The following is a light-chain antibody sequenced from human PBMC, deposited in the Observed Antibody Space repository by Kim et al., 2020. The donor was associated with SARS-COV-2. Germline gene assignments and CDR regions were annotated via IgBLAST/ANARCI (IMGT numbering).Light chain of an antibody. CDR1: NIGSKS. V-gene: IGLV3-21*04. CDR3: QVWDSSSDHVV. CDR2: YDS. Sequence: SELTQPPSVSVAPGKTARITCGGNNIGSKSVHWYQQKPGQAPVLVIYYDSDRPSGIPERFSGSNSGNTATLTISRVEAGDEADYYCQVWDSSSDHVVFGGGTQLTVL. J-gene: IGLJ2*01.